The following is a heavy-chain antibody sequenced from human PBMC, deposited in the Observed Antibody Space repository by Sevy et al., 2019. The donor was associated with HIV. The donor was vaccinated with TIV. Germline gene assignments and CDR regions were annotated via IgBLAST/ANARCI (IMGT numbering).Heavy chain of an antibody. D-gene: IGHD3-22*01. J-gene: IGHJ4*02. Sequence: GGSLRLSCAASGFTFSSYAMSWVRQPPGKGLEWVSAISGSGGSTYYADSVKGGFSISRDNSKNTLYLQMNSLRAEDTAVYYCARPNEPAYYYDSSGVDYWGQGTLVTVSS. CDR2: ISGSGGST. V-gene: IGHV3-23*01. CDR1: GFTFSSYA. CDR3: ARPNEPAYYYDSSGVDY.